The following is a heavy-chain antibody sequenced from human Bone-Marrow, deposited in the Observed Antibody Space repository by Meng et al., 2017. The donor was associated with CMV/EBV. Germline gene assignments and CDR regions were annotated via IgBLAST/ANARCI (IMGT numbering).Heavy chain of an antibody. CDR2: INHSGST. J-gene: IGHJ6*02. D-gene: IGHD7-27*01. CDR1: GGSFSGYY. Sequence: SETLSLTCAVYGGSFSGYYWSWIRQPPGKGLEWIGEINHSGSTNCNPSLKSRVTISVDTSKNQFSLKLSSVTAADTAVYYCARGRLGISRLRYYGMDVWGQGTTVTVSS. V-gene: IGHV4-34*01. CDR3: ARGRLGISRLRYYGMDV.